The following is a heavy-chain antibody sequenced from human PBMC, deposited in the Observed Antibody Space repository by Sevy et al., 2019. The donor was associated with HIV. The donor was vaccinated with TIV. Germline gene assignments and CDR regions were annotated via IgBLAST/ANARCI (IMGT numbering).Heavy chain of an antibody. D-gene: IGHD1-26*01. V-gene: IGHV3-48*02. Sequence: GGSLRLSCAASGFTFSSYSMNWVRQAPGKGLEWVSYISSSSSTIYYADSVKGRFTISRDNAKNSLYLQMNSMRDEDTAEYYCAGDRVGALGQGLNYSYGMDVWGQGTTVTVSS. J-gene: IGHJ6*02. CDR1: GFTFSSYS. CDR2: ISSSSSTI. CDR3: AGDRVGALGQGLNYSYGMDV.